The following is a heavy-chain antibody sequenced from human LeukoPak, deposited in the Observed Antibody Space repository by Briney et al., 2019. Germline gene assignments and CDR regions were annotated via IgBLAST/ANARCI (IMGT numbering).Heavy chain of an antibody. J-gene: IGHJ4*02. Sequence: GGSLRLSCAASGFTFSSYSMNWVRQAPGKGLEWVSSISSSSSYIYYADSVKGRSTISRDNAKNSLYLQMNSLRAEDTAVYYCALVGAMRYGTDYWGQGTLVTVSS. CDR1: GFTFSSYS. D-gene: IGHD1-26*01. CDR3: ALVGAMRYGTDY. V-gene: IGHV3-21*01. CDR2: ISSSSSYI.